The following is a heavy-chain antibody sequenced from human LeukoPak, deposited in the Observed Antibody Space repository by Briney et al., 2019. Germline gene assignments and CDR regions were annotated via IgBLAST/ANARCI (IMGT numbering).Heavy chain of an antibody. CDR2: IYHPVDT. CDR3: AKGAGGFSYYNWFDP. CDR1: GYSISSNYY. J-gene: IGHJ5*02. D-gene: IGHD5-18*01. Sequence: SETLSLTCTVSGYSISSNYYWAWIRQPPGKGLEWIGSIYHPVDTSYNPSLESRVTISVGTSKNQFSLKLASVTAADTAIYYCAKGAGGFSYYNWFDPWGQGTLVTVSS. V-gene: IGHV4-38-2*02.